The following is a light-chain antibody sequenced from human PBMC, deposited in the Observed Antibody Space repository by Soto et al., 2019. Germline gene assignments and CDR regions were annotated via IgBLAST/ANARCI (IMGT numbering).Light chain of an antibody. J-gene: IGKJ3*01. CDR3: QQYNNWPPFT. CDR1: QSVSRS. Sequence: EIVMTQSPATLSVSPGERVTLSCRASQSVSRSLAWYQQKPGQAPRLLIYGASTRATGIPARFSGSGSGTEFTRTISRLQSEDFAVYYCQQYNNWPPFTFGPGTKVDIK. CDR2: GAS. V-gene: IGKV3-15*01.